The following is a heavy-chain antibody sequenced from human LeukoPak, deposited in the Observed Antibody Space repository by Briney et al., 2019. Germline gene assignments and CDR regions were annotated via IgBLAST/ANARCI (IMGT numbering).Heavy chain of an antibody. CDR2: VCYSGTT. D-gene: IGHD3-10*01. V-gene: IGHV4-39*01. Sequence: SETLSLTCTVSGGSISSDSYYWGWIRGPPGKGLELFGTVCYSGTTYYNPSLRSRLTISVDTSKNQFSLRLTSVTAADTTVYYCARLAAIRGVVFIDYWGQGALVTVSS. CDR3: ARLAAIRGVVFIDY. CDR1: GGSISSDSYY. J-gene: IGHJ4*02.